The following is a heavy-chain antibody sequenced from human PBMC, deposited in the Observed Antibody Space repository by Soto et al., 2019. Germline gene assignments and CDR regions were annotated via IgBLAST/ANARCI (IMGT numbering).Heavy chain of an antibody. J-gene: IGHJ4*02. CDR3: CHTWV. CDR2: INEDGSEE. Sequence: EVQMVESGGGLVQPGGSLRLSCAASGFSISDYWMSWVRQAPGKGLEWVGNINEDGSEENYVDSVKGRFTISRDNARNSLYLLMNSLRVEDTAVYYCCHTWVGGQGTLVTVSS. D-gene: IGHD1-26*01. V-gene: IGHV3-7*01. CDR1: GFSISDYW.